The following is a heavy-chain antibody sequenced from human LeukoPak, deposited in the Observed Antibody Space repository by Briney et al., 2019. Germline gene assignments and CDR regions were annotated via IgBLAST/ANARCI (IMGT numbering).Heavy chain of an antibody. CDR2: IYYSGST. J-gene: IGHJ4*02. CDR3: ARQRGVWSVRGVDPGSFDY. V-gene: IGHV4-39*01. D-gene: IGHD3-10*01. CDR1: GGSISSSSYY. Sequence: NPSETLSLTCTVSGGSISSSSYYWGWIRQPPGKGLEWIGSIYYSGSTYYNPSLKSRVTISVDTSKNQFSLKLSSVTAADTAVYYCARQRGVWSVRGVDPGSFDYWGQGTLVTVSS.